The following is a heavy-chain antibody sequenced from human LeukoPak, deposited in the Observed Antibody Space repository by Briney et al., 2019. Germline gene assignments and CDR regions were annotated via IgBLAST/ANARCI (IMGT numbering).Heavy chain of an antibody. CDR3: ARIYGGGWLDY. D-gene: IGHD6-19*01. CDR2: IRNKPNGYTT. J-gene: IGHJ4*02. Sequence: GGSLRLSCEASGFTFSDHYMDWFRQAPGKGLEWVGRIRNKPNGYTTEYAASVKGRFTISRDDSKKSLFLQMNSLKTEDTAVYYCARIYGGGWLDYWGQGTLVTVSS. V-gene: IGHV3-72*01. CDR1: GFTFSDHY.